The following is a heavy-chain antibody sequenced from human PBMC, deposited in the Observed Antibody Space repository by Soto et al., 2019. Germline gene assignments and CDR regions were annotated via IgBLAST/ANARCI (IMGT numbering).Heavy chain of an antibody. CDR2: MNPDSGKT. V-gene: IGHV1-8*01. Sequence: GASVKVSCKASGYTFSSYESNWVRQATGQGLEYLGWMNPDSGKTAYVQKFQGRVTMTWDTSITTAYMELSSLRSDDTAVYFCARGIKYGAYSRWFDPWGQGTLVTVSS. J-gene: IGHJ5*02. CDR3: ARGIKYGAYSRWFDP. D-gene: IGHD4-17*01. CDR1: GYTFSSYE.